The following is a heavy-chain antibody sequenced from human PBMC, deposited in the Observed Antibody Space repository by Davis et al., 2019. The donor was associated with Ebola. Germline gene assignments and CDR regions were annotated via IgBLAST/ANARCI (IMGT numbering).Heavy chain of an antibody. V-gene: IGHV4-39*01. J-gene: IGHJ4*02. CDR3: ARGAR. D-gene: IGHD6-6*01. Sequence: SETLSLTCTVSGGSISSGDYYWSWIRQPPGKGLEWIGEINHSGSTNYNPSLKSRVTISVDTSKNQFSLKLSSVTAADTAVYYCARGARWGQGTLVTVSS. CDR2: INHSGST. CDR1: GGSISSGDYY.